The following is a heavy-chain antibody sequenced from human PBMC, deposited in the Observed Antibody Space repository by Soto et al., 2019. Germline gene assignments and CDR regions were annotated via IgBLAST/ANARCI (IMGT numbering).Heavy chain of an antibody. Sequence: SVKVSCKASGGTFSSYAISWVRQAPGQGLEWMGGIIPIFGTANYAQKFQGRVTITADESTSTAYMELSSLRSEDTAVHYCASPTSDGSGSKGYSEYYYYGMDVWGQGTTVTVSS. CDR3: ASPTSDGSGSKGYSEYYYYGMDV. V-gene: IGHV1-69*13. J-gene: IGHJ6*02. CDR2: IIPIFGTA. D-gene: IGHD3-10*01. CDR1: GGTFSSYA.